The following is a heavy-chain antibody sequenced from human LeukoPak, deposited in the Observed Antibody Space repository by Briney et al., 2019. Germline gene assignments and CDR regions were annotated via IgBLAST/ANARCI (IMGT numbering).Heavy chain of an antibody. D-gene: IGHD3-9*01. CDR1: GGSFSGYY. V-gene: IGHV4-34*01. CDR2: INHSGST. J-gene: IGHJ4*02. CDR3: ARGRHDILTGYYGDFDY. Sequence: SETLSLTCAVYGGSFSGYYWSWIRQPPGKGLEWIGEINHSGSTNYNPSLKSRVTISVDTSKNQFSLKLSSVTAADTAVYYCARGRHDILTGYYGDFDYWGQGTLVTVSS.